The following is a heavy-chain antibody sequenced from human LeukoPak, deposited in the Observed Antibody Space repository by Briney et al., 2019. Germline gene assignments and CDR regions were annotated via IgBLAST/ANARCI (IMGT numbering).Heavy chain of an antibody. J-gene: IGHJ4*02. CDR1: GYTFTTYD. CDR2: INSSGGTT. Sequence: GGSLKLSCKASGYTFTTYDIHWVRQAPGQGLEWVGIINSSGGTTTYAQKFKGRVTITRDTSTSTVYMELNSLRSEDTAVYYCARPYDLGASHYDYGGQGTLVTVPS. CDR3: ARPYDLGASHYDY. V-gene: IGHV1-46*01. D-gene: IGHD3-16*01.